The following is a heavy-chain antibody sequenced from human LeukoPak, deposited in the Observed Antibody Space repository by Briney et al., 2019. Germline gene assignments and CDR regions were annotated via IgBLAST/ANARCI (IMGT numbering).Heavy chain of an antibody. Sequence: GGSLRLSCAASGFTFSSYSMNWVRQAPGKGLEWVSSISSSSSYIYYADSVKGRFTISRDNSKNTLYLQMNSLRAEDTAVYYCARDGSPHYYDSSGYLDYWGQGTLVTVSS. CDR1: GFTFSSYS. D-gene: IGHD3-22*01. CDR2: ISSSSSYI. V-gene: IGHV3-21*01. J-gene: IGHJ4*02. CDR3: ARDGSPHYYDSSGYLDY.